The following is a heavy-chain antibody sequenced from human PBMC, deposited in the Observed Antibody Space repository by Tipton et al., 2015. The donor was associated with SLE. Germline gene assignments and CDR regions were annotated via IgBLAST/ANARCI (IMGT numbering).Heavy chain of an antibody. D-gene: IGHD3-22*01. Sequence: TLSLTCSVSGGSISSGFYYWSWVRQPPGKGLEWIGYVYDFDSTNYNPSLKSRVTISLDPSKNQFSLKLSSVTAADTAIYYCARGGIYHDDSGNFDYWGQGTLVTASS. CDR2: VYDFDST. CDR1: GGSISSGFYY. J-gene: IGHJ4*02. V-gene: IGHV4-61*01. CDR3: ARGGIYHDDSGNFDY.